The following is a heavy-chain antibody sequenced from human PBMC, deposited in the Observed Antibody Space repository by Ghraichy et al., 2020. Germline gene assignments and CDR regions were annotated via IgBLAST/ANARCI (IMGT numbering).Heavy chain of an antibody. CDR3: ARDRGYYDSSGYGAVGNWFDP. D-gene: IGHD3-22*01. J-gene: IGHJ5*02. CDR2: ISSSSSYI. Sequence: GGSLRLSCAASGFTFSSYSMNWVRQAPGKGLEWVSSISSSSSYIYYADSVKGRFTISRDNAKNSLYLQMNSLRAEDTAVYYCARDRGYYDSSGYGAVGNWFDPWGQGTLVTVSS. CDR1: GFTFSSYS. V-gene: IGHV3-21*01.